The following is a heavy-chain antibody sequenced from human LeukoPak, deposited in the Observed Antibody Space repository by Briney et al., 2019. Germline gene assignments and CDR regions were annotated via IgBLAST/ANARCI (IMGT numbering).Heavy chain of an antibody. J-gene: IGHJ4*02. D-gene: IGHD2-2*01. CDR1: EFSFPNYA. CDR2: ISGSGGGT. Sequence: GGSLRLSCVGSEFSFPNYAMGWVRWAPGRGLEWVSCISGSGGGTYYADSVKGRFTISRDNSKNTLYLQMNSLRAEDTALYYCARDRPQYCSSVNCYVFDCWGQGTLVTVSS. CDR3: ARDRPQYCSSVNCYVFDC. V-gene: IGHV3-23*01.